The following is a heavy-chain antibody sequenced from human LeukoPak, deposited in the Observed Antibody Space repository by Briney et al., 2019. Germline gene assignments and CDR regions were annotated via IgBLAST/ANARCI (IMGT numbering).Heavy chain of an antibody. CDR2: INTNNGAT. CDR1: GYTFTDYH. V-gene: IGHV1-2*02. J-gene: IGHJ4*02. Sequence: GASVKVSCRASGYTFTDYHLYWVRQAPGQGLELMGWINTNNGATHYAQKFQGRVTLTRDTSISTAYMDLSRLTSDDTAVYYCARVLIPILVTSNFDYWGQGTLVTVSS. CDR3: ARVLIPILVTSNFDY. D-gene: IGHD2-21*02.